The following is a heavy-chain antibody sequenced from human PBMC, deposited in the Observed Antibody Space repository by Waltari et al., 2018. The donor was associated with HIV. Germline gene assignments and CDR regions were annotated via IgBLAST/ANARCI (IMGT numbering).Heavy chain of an antibody. CDR1: GGSISSYY. V-gene: IGHV4-4*07. J-gene: IGHJ4*02. Sequence: QVQLQESGPGLVKPSETLSLTCTVSGGSISSYYWSWIRQPAGKGLEWIGRIYTSGSTNYNPPLKSRVTRSVDTSKNQFSLKLSSVTAADTAVYYCARSAAYYYDSSGYYYCDYWGQGTLVTVSS. CDR3: ARSAAYYYDSSGYYYCDY. CDR2: IYTSGST. D-gene: IGHD3-22*01.